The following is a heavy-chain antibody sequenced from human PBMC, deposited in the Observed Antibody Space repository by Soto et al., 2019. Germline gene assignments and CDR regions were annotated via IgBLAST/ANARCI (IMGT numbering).Heavy chain of an antibody. V-gene: IGHV3-11*01. J-gene: IGHJ6*03. Sequence: QVQLVESGGGLVKPGGSLRLSCAASGFTFSDYYMSWIRQAPGKGLEWVSYISSSGSTIYYADSVKGRFTISRDNAKNSVYLQMNSLRAEDTAVYYCAREGTTVTPRGSYYYYYMDVWGKGTTVTVSS. D-gene: IGHD4-17*01. CDR2: ISSSGSTI. CDR3: AREGTTVTPRGSYYYYYMDV. CDR1: GFTFSDYY.